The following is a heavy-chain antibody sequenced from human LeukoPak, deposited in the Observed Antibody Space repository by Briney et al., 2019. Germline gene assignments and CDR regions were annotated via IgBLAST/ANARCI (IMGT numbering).Heavy chain of an antibody. CDR1: GFTFSSFK. V-gene: IGHV3-21*01. CDR3: ARDLTGGEYFDS. CDR2: ISPSSSYI. J-gene: IGHJ4*02. D-gene: IGHD3-16*01. Sequence: GGSLRLSCAASGFTFSSFKMTWVRQGPGKGLEWVASISPSSSYIFYADSLKGRVTVSRDNGKSSVFLQMSSPRVEDTAVYYCARDLTGGEYFDSWGQGTLVSVSS.